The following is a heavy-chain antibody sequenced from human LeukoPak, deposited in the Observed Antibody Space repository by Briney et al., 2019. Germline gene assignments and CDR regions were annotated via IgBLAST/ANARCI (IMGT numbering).Heavy chain of an antibody. V-gene: IGHV3-11*01. J-gene: IGHJ4*02. CDR1: GFSFSDYY. CDR3: GRVPDYGAPY. D-gene: IGHD4/OR15-4a*01. CDR2: ITSSGRNT. Sequence: PGGSLRLSCSASGFSFSDYYMSWVRLAPEKGLEWIAYITSSGRNTEYADSVKGRFTISRDNAKNSLYLQMNSLRPEDTAVYYCGRVPDYGAPYWGPGTLVTVSS.